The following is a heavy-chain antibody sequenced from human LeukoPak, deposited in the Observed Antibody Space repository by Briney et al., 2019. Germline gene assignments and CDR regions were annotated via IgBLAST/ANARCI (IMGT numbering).Heavy chain of an antibody. Sequence: PGGSLRLSCAASGFTFSTYAMSWVRQAPGKGLERVSLIGGSDGRTRYADSVKGRFTISRDNSKNTLYLEMNSLRAEDTAVYYCAKDSSSYDWGYMDVWGKGTTVTISS. CDR2: IGGSDGRT. V-gene: IGHV3-23*01. D-gene: IGHD3-22*01. CDR1: GFTFSTYA. J-gene: IGHJ6*03. CDR3: AKDSSSYDWGYMDV.